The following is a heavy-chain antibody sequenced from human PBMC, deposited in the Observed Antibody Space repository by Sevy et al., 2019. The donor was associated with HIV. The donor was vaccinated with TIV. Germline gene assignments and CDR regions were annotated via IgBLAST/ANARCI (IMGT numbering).Heavy chain of an antibody. Sequence: GGSLRLSCAASGFTFSSYWMSWVRQAPVKGLEWVANIKQDGSEKYYVDSVKGRFTISRDNAKNSLYLQMNSLRAEDTAVYYCARDRILDYYYYGMDVWGQGTTVTVSS. J-gene: IGHJ6*02. CDR1: GFTFSSYW. CDR3: ARDRILDYYYYGMDV. CDR2: IKQDGSEK. V-gene: IGHV3-7*01.